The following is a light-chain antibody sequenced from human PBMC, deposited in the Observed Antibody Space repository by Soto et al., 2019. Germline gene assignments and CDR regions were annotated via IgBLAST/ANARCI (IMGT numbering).Light chain of an antibody. J-gene: IGLJ2*01. Sequence: NFILTQPHSVSESPGQTLSISCTRSSGSIANNYVQWYQQRPGSAPTTVIYENNQRLSGVPDRFSGSTDGSSNSASLTISGLQTEDEADYYCQSYDSDFVVFGGGTKVTVL. V-gene: IGLV6-57*04. CDR3: QSYDSDFVV. CDR1: SGSIANNY. CDR2: ENN.